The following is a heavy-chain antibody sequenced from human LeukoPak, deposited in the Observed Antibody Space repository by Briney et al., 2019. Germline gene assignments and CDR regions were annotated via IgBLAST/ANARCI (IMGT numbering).Heavy chain of an antibody. Sequence: GGSLRLSCAASEFMFSSFWMSWVRQAPGKGLEWVANIKSDGSQKYYVDSVEGRFTISRDNAKNSLYLQMDSLRVDDTAVYYCTRVFGGYDVSDYWGQGTLVTVSS. CDR1: EFMFSSFW. D-gene: IGHD3-3*01. CDR3: TRVFGGYDVSDY. V-gene: IGHV3-7*03. J-gene: IGHJ4*02. CDR2: IKSDGSQK.